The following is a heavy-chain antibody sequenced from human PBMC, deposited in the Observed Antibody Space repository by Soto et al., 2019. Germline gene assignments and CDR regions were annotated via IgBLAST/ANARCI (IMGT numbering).Heavy chain of an antibody. Sequence: SETLSLTCAVSGGSISSSNWWSWVRQPPGKGLEWIGEIYHSGSTNYNPSLKSRVTISVDKSKNQFSLKLSSVTAADTAVYYCARAGSGYGENWFDPWGQGTLVTVSS. CDR1: GGSISSSNW. CDR2: IYHSGST. CDR3: ARAGSGYGENWFDP. V-gene: IGHV4-4*02. D-gene: IGHD5-12*01. J-gene: IGHJ5*02.